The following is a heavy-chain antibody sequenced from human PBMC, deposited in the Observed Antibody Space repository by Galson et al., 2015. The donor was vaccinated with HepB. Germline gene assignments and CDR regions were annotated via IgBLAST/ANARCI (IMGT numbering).Heavy chain of an antibody. CDR1: GGSINSSNYY. CDR3: ARDSAYSMIVVVPYWYFDL. J-gene: IGHJ2*01. V-gene: IGHV4-39*07. Sequence: ETLSLTCTVSGGSINSSNYYWVWIRQSPGKGLEWIGSMHYSGSTYQNPSLKSRVAISIDTSKNQFSLKLSSVTAADTAVYYCARDSAYSMIVVVPYWYFDLWGRGTLVTVSS. CDR2: MHYSGST. D-gene: IGHD3-22*01.